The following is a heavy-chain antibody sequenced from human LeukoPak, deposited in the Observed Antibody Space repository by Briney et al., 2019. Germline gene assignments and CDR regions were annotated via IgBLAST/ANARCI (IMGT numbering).Heavy chain of an antibody. CDR2: ISPGDSDI. Sequence: GESLKISCKGSGYSFTNYWIGWVRQMPGKGLELMGIISPGDSDIRYSPSFQGQVTVSVDKSVSTAYLEWRSLKASDTGLYFCARTRWGASSAGFDFWGQGTLVTVSS. CDR1: GYSFTNYW. CDR3: ARTRWGASSAGFDF. J-gene: IGHJ4*02. V-gene: IGHV5-51*01. D-gene: IGHD3-16*01.